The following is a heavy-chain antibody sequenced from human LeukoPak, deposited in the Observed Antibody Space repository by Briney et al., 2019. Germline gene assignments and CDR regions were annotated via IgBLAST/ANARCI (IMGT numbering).Heavy chain of an antibody. CDR3: ARDRD. J-gene: IGHJ4*02. Sequence: SETLSLTCTVSDDSITIYYWSWIRQPPGKGLEWIGYIDHTGITNYNPSLNSRVTISRDTSKNHFSLELSSATAADTAVYYCARDRDWGQGTLVTVSS. CDR2: IDHTGIT. CDR1: DDSITIYY. V-gene: IGHV4-59*01.